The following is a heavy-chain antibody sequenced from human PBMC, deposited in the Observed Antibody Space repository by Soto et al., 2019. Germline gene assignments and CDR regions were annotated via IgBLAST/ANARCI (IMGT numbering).Heavy chain of an antibody. CDR1: GGSFSGYY. V-gene: IGHV4-34*01. J-gene: IGHJ4*02. CDR2: INHSGST. D-gene: IGHD1-7*01. CDR3: ARPRGNWNYWWFDY. Sequence: PSETLSLTCAVYGGSFSGYYWSWIRQPPGKGLEWIGEINHSGSTNYNPSLKSRVTISAETSKNQFSLKLSSVTAADTAVYYCARPRGNWNYWWFDYWGQGTLVTVSS.